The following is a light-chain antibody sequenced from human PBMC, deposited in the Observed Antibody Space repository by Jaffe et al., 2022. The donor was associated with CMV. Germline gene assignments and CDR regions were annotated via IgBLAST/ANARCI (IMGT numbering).Light chain of an antibody. CDR3: QQSHSTPPT. CDR2: AAS. J-gene: IGKJ2*01. CDR1: QSINTY. Sequence: DIQMTQSPSSLSASVGDRVTITCRASQSINTYLNWYQQKPGRAPKLLIYAASTLYSAVPSRFSGSGSGTDFTLTISSLQPEDFATYYCQQSHSTPPTFGQGTKLEIK. V-gene: IGKV1-39*01.